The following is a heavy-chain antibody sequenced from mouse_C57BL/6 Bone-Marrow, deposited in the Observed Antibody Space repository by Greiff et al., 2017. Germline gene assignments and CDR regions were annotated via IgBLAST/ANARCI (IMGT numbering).Heavy chain of an antibody. CDR1: GYAFTNYL. D-gene: IGHD2-3*01. CDR2: INPGSGGT. CDR3: ARAAGGYLAY. J-gene: IGHJ3*01. V-gene: IGHV1-54*01. Sequence: QVQLQQSGAELVRPGTSVKVSCKASGYAFTNYLIEWVKQRPGQGLEWIGVINPGSGGTNYNEKFKGKATLTADKSSSTAYMQLSSLTSEDSAVYFCARAAGGYLAYWGQGTLVTVSA.